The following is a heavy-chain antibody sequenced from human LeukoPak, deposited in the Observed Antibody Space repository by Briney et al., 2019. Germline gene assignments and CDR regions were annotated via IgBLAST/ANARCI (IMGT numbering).Heavy chain of an antibody. Sequence: SETLSLTCAVSGGSISSSNWWSWVRQPPGKGLEWIGEIYHSGSTNYNPSLKSRVTISVDTSKNQFSLKLSSVTAADTAVYYCARLGRSSWYPYYYYMDVWGKGTTVTISS. CDR2: IYHSGST. CDR1: GGSISSSNW. V-gene: IGHV4-4*02. CDR3: ARLGRSSWYPYYYYMDV. J-gene: IGHJ6*03. D-gene: IGHD6-13*01.